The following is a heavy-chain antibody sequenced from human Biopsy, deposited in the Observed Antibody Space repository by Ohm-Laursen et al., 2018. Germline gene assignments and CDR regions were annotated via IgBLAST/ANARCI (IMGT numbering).Heavy chain of an antibody. CDR2: IYTSGIT. CDR3: ARDRDRRGWFDP. J-gene: IGHJ5*02. Sequence: SETLSLTCTVSGGSLSSYSWSWIRQPAGKGLEWIGQIYTSGITNYNPSLKGRIPMSVDASKNMFSLRVSSVTAADTAVYYCARDRDRRGWFDPWGQGTLVTVSS. D-gene: IGHD1-14*01. CDR1: GGSLSSYS. V-gene: IGHV4-4*07.